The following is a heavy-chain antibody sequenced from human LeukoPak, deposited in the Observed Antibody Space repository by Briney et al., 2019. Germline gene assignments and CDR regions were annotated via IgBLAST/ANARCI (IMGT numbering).Heavy chain of an antibody. V-gene: IGHV1-18*01. D-gene: IGHD6-13*01. Sequence: ASVKVSCKASGYTFTSYGISWVRQAPGQGLEWMGWISAYNGNTNYAQKLQGRVTMTTDTSTSTAYMELRSLRSDDTAVYYCARVLVAAAGTKWFDPWGQGTPVTVSS. J-gene: IGHJ5*02. CDR3: ARVLVAAAGTKWFDP. CDR1: GYTFTSYG. CDR2: ISAYNGNT.